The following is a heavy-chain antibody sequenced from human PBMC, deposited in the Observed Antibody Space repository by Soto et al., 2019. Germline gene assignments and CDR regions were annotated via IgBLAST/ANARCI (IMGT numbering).Heavy chain of an antibody. D-gene: IGHD5-18*01. CDR3: ARLYVDTAMRGPGAHFDY. Sequence: SETLSLTCTVSGGSISSGDYYWSWIRQPPGKGLEWIGYIYYSGSTYYNPSLKSRVTISVDTSKNQFSLKLSSVTAADTAVYYCARLYVDTAMRGPGAHFDYWGQGTLVTVSP. J-gene: IGHJ4*02. V-gene: IGHV4-30-4*01. CDR1: GGSISSGDYY. CDR2: IYYSGST.